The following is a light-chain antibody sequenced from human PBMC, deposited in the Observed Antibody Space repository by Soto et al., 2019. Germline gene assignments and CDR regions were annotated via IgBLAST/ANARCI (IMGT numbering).Light chain of an antibody. V-gene: IGKV4-1*01. J-gene: IGKJ4*01. CDR3: QQHYSTPLT. Sequence: DIVMTQSPDSLAVSLGERATINCKSSRSILYSSNNKNYLAWYQQKPGQPPKLLIYWASTRESGVPDRFSGSGSGTDFTLAISSLQAEDVAVYYCQQHYSTPLTFGGGPRWRSN. CDR1: RSILYSSNNKNY. CDR2: WAS.